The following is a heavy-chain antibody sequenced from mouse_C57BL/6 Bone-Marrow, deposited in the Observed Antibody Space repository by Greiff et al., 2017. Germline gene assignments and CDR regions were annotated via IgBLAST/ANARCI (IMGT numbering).Heavy chain of an antibody. CDR2: IYPRSGNT. Sequence: QVQLQQSGAELARPGASVKLSCKASGYTFTSYGISWVKQRTGQGLEWIGEIYPRSGNTYYNEKFKGKATLTADKSSSTAYTELRSLTSEDSAVYFCARGGITTGFDYWGQGTTLTVSS. V-gene: IGHV1-81*01. CDR3: ARGGITTGFDY. CDR1: GYTFTSYG. D-gene: IGHD1-1*01. J-gene: IGHJ2*01.